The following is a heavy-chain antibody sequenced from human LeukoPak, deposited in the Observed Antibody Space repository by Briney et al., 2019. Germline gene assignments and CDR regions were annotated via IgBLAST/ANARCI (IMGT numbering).Heavy chain of an antibody. D-gene: IGHD6-13*01. CDR2: IYHSGST. CDR1: GFTFNNYAM. CDR3: ARVPYSSSWPGFDP. V-gene: IGHV4-4*02. Sequence: GSLRLSCAASGFTFNNYAMNWVRQPPGKGLEWIGEIYHSGSTNYNPSLKSRVTISVDKSKNQFSLKLSSVTAADTAVYYCARVPYSSSWPGFDPWGQGTLVTVSS. J-gene: IGHJ5*02.